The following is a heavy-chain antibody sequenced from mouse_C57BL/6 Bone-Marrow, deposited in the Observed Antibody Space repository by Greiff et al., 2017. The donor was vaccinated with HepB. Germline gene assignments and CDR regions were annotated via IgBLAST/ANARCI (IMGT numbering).Heavy chain of an antibody. Sequence: DVKLQESGPGLVKPSQSLSLTCSVTGYSITSGYYWNWIRQFPGNKLEWMGYISYDGSNNYNPSLKNRISITRDTSKNQFFLKLNSVTTEDTATYYCARDTGGDAMDYWGQGTSVTVSS. CDR2: ISYDGSN. CDR1: GYSITSGYY. D-gene: IGHD4-1*01. V-gene: IGHV3-6*01. CDR3: ARDTGGDAMDY. J-gene: IGHJ4*01.